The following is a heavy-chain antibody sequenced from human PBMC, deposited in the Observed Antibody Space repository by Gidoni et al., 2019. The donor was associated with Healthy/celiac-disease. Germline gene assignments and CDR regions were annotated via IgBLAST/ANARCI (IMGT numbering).Heavy chain of an antibody. J-gene: IGHJ4*02. Sequence: EVQLLESGGGLVQPGGSLRLSCAASGFPFSSYAMSCVRQAPRKWLEWVSAISGSGGSTYYAASVKGRLTISRDNAKNTLYLQRNSLRAEDTAVYYCAKDSSRSTAAAGTGFDYWGQGTLVTVSS. CDR2: ISGSGGST. CDR1: GFPFSSYA. CDR3: AKDSSRSTAAAGTGFDY. V-gene: IGHV3-23*01. D-gene: IGHD6-13*01.